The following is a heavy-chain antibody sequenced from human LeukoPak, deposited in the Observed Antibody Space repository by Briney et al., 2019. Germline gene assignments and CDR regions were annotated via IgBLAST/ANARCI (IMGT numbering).Heavy chain of an antibody. D-gene: IGHD1-14*01. CDR2: IYHSGST. CDR1: GGSISSGGYS. V-gene: IGHV4-30-2*01. J-gene: IGHJ4*02. CDR3: ATGGVSGAMSFDY. Sequence: SETLSLTCAVSGGSISSGGYSWSWIRQPPGKGLEWIGYIYHSGSTYYNPSLKSRVTISVDRSKNQFSLKLSSVTAADTAVYYCATGGVSGAMSFDYWGQGTLVTVSS.